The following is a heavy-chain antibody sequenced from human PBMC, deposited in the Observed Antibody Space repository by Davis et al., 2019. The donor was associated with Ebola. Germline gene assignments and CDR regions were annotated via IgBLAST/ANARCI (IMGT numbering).Heavy chain of an antibody. J-gene: IGHJ4*02. D-gene: IGHD3-3*01. CDR1: GFTFSSYA. CDR2: ISGSGGST. V-gene: IGHV3-23*01. CDR3: AREAVDFWSGYYTHYFDY. Sequence: GESLKISCAASGFTFSSYAMSWVRQAPGKGLEWVSAISGSGGSTYYADSVKGRFTISRDNSKNTLYLQMNSLRAEDTAVYYCAREAVDFWSGYYTHYFDYWGQGTLVTVSS.